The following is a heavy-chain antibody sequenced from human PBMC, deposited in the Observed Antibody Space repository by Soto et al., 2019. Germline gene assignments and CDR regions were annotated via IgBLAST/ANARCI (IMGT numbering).Heavy chain of an antibody. CDR3: AKEKDRIFDY. V-gene: IGHV3-43*01. J-gene: IGHJ4*02. CDR2: ITWDAGSA. CDR1: GFTFDDHT. Sequence: EVQLVVSGGLVVRPGGSLRLSCAGSGFTFDDHTMHWVRQAPGKGLEWVSLITWDAGSAFYADSVRGRFTISRDNSKNSLYLQMNSLGTEDSALYYCAKEKDRIFDYWGRGTPVTVSS.